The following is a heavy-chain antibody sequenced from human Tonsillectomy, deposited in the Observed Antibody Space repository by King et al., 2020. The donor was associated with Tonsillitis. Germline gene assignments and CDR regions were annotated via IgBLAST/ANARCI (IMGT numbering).Heavy chain of an antibody. CDR2: INHSGST. V-gene: IGHV4-34*01. J-gene: IGHJ6*02. D-gene: IGHD3-22*01. CDR1: GGSFSGYY. CDR3: ARADPYYYDSSGYYYGEWRYYYYGMDV. Sequence: VQLQQWGAGLLKPSETLSLTCAVYGGSFSGYYWSWIRQPPGKGLEWIGEINHSGSTNYNPSLKSRVTISVDTSKNQFSLKLSSVTAADTAVYYCARADPYYYDSSGYYYGEWRYYYYGMDVWGQGTTVTVSS.